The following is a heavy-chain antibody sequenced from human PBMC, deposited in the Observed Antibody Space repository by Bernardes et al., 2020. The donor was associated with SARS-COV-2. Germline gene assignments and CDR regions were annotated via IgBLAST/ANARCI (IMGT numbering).Heavy chain of an antibody. D-gene: IGHD6-19*01. Sequence: SVKVSCKASGYTFTGYYMHWVRQAPGQGLEWMGWINPNSGGTNYAQKFQGRVTMTRDTSISTAYMELSRLRSDDTAVYYCARLPDRVEYSSGWSPRYGMDVWGQGTTVTVSS. CDR3: ARLPDRVEYSSGWSPRYGMDV. CDR1: GYTFTGYY. V-gene: IGHV1-2*02. CDR2: INPNSGGT. J-gene: IGHJ6*02.